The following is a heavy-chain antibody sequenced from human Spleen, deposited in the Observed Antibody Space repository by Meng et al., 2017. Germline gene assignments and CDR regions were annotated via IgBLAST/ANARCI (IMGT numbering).Heavy chain of an antibody. CDR2: LGAHPGDT. CDR3: ARGTPGRSYCDY. D-gene: IGHD3-10*01. J-gene: IGHJ4*02. CDR1: GYTFTSYD. Sequence: QVQLVQSGAEVKKPGASVKVSCKASGYTFTSYDFTWVRLATGQGLEWMGWLGAHPGDTSFAPKFLGRVTVTADTATATAYMELRSLRSDDTAVYYCARGTPGRSYCDYWGLGTLVTVSS. V-gene: IGHV1-18*01.